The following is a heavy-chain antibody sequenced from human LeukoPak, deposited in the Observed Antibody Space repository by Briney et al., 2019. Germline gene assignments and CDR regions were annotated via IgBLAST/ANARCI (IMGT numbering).Heavy chain of an antibody. D-gene: IGHD1-1*01. J-gene: IGHJ4*02. CDR1: GGTFSSYA. Sequence: RASVKVSCKASGGTFSSYAISWVRQAPGQGLEWMGGIIPIFGTANYAQKFQGRVTITTDESTSTAYMELSSLRSEDTAVYYSALQTTGTVDYWGQGTLVTVSS. V-gene: IGHV1-69*05. CDR2: IIPIFGTA. CDR3: ALQTTGTVDY.